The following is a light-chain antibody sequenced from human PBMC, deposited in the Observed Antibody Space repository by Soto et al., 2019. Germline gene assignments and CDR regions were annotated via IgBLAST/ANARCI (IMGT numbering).Light chain of an antibody. V-gene: IGKV1-5*03. Sequence: DIQMTQYPSTLSGFLGDRVPITCRASQTISSWLAWYQQKPGKAPKLLIYKASTLKSGVPSRFSGSGSGTEFTLTISSLQPDDFATYYCQHYNSYSEAFGQRAKVDI. CDR2: KAS. J-gene: IGKJ1*01. CDR1: QTISSW. CDR3: QHYNSYSEA.